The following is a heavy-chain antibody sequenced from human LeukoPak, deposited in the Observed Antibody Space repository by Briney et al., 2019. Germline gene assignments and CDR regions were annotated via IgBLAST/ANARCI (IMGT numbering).Heavy chain of an antibody. CDR2: SRSYT. Sequence: SSRSYTNYADSVKGRFTISRDNANNSLYLQMNSLRAEDTAVYYCARDWYSSIGYCFDYWGQGTLVTVSS. D-gene: IGHD6-13*01. V-gene: IGHV3-11*06. CDR3: ARDWYSSIGYCFDY. J-gene: IGHJ4*02.